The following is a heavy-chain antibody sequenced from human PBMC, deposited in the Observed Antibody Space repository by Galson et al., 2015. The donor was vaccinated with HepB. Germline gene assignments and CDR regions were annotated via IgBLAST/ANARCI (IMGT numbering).Heavy chain of an antibody. D-gene: IGHD3-22*01. J-gene: IGHJ5*02. CDR1: GFTVSSNY. Sequence: SLRLSCAASGFTVSSNYMSWVRQAPGKGLEWVSVIYSGGSTYYADSVKGRFTISRDNSKNTLYLQMNSLRAEDTAVYYCARDLYDSSGSNWFDPWGQGTLVTVSS. CDR2: IYSGGST. V-gene: IGHV3-53*01. CDR3: ARDLYDSSGSNWFDP.